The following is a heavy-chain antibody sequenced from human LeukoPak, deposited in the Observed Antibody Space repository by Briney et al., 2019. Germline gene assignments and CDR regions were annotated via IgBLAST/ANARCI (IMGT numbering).Heavy chain of an antibody. V-gene: IGHV4-59*01. Sequence: SETLSLTCTVSGGSISSYYWSWIRQPPGKGLEWIGYIYYSGSTNYNPSLKSRVTISVDTSKNQFSLKLSSVTAADTAVYYCARETVYSNWFDPWGQGTLVTVSS. CDR2: IYYSGST. J-gene: IGHJ5*02. D-gene: IGHD2-8*01. CDR3: ARETVYSNWFDP. CDR1: GGSISSYY.